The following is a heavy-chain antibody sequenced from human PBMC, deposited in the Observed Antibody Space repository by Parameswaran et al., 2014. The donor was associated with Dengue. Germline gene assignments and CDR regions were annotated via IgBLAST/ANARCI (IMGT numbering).Heavy chain of an antibody. V-gene: IGHV3-7*01. D-gene: IGHD4-23*01. CDR3: ARDSTEVTGTTGDIDY. Sequence: VRQAPGKGLEWVANIKQGGSEKYYVDSVKGRFTISRDNAKNSLYLQMNSLRAEDTAVYYCARDSTEVTGTTGDIDYWGQGTLVTVSS. J-gene: IGHJ4*02. CDR2: IKQGGSEK.